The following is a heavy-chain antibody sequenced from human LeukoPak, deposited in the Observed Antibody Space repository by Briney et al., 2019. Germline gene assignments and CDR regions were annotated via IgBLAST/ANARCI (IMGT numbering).Heavy chain of an antibody. V-gene: IGHV3-21*04. CDR3: AKRTSYSGSYPHFDY. CDR1: GFTFSSYS. D-gene: IGHD1-26*01. J-gene: IGHJ4*02. CDR2: ISSSSSYI. Sequence: SGGSLRLSCAASGFTFSSYSMNWVRQAPGKGLEWVSSISSSSSYIYYADSVKGRFTISRDNSKSTLYLQMSSLRAEDTAIYYCAKRTSYSGSYPHFDYWGQGTLVTVSS.